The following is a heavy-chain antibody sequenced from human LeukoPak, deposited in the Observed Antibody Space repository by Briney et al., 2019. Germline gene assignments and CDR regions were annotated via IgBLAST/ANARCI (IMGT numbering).Heavy chain of an antibody. J-gene: IGHJ4*02. CDR2: ISYDGSNK. Sequence: GGSLRLSCAASGFTFSSYAMRWVRQAPGKGLEWVAVISYDGSNKYYADSVKGRFTISRDNSKNTLYLQMNSLRAEDTAVYYCARDRYGDYGDFDYWGQGTLVTVSS. CDR1: GFTFSSYA. D-gene: IGHD4-17*01. CDR3: ARDRYGDYGDFDY. V-gene: IGHV3-30*04.